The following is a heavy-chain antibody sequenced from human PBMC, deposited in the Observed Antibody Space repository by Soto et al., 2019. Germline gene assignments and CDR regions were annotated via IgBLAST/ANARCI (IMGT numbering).Heavy chain of an antibody. J-gene: IGHJ4*02. CDR1: GGTFSSYA. D-gene: IGHD3-22*01. Sequence: QVQLVQSGAEVKKPGSSVKVSCKASGGTFSSYAISWVRQAPRQGLEWMGGIIPIFGTANYAQKFQGRVTITADESTSTAYMELSSLRSEDTAVYYCARDSPSYYDSSGYNYFDYWGQGTLVTVSS. CDR3: ARDSPSYYDSSGYNYFDY. V-gene: IGHV1-69*01. CDR2: IIPIFGTA.